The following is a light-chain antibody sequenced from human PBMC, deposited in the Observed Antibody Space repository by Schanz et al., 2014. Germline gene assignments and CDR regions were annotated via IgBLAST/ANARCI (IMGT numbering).Light chain of an antibody. CDR3: QQYGNSRT. V-gene: IGKV3-20*01. CDR1: QSVSSY. CDR2: DAS. Sequence: EIVMTQSPATLSVSPGERATLSCRASQSVSSYLAWYQQKAGQAPGLLIYDASSRAAGIPARFRGSGSGTDFSLTISRVEPEDFAVYYCQQYGNSRTFGQGTKVE. J-gene: IGKJ1*01.